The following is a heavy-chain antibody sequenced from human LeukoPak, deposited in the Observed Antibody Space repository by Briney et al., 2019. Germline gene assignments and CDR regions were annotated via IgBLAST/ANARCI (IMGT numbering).Heavy chain of an antibody. D-gene: IGHD3-22*01. Sequence: PSQTLSLTCTVSGGSISSGDYYGSWIRQPPGKGLEWIGYIYYSGSTYYNPSLKSRVTISVDTSKNQFSLKLSSVTAADTAVYYCASDSYYYDSSGLSAFDIWGQGTMVTVSS. CDR1: GGSISSGDYY. CDR3: ASDSYYYDSSGLSAFDI. J-gene: IGHJ3*02. V-gene: IGHV4-30-4*01. CDR2: IYYSGST.